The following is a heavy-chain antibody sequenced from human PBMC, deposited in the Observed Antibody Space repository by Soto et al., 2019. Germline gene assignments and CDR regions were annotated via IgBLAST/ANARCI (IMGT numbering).Heavy chain of an antibody. J-gene: IGHJ6*03. CDR3: ASSIAVAGPITYMDV. Sequence: GASVKVSCKASGYTFTSYYMHWVRQAPGQGLEWMGIINPSGGSTSYAQKFQGRVTMTRDTSTSTVYMELSSLRSEDTAVYYCASSIAVAGPITYMDVWGKGTTVTSP. CDR1: GYTFTSYY. CDR2: INPSGGST. V-gene: IGHV1-46*03. D-gene: IGHD6-19*01.